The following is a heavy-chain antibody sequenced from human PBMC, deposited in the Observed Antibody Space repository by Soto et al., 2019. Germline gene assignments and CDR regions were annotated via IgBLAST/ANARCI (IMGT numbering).Heavy chain of an antibody. Sequence: QVQLQQWGAGLLKPSETLSLTCAVYGGSFSGYYWTWIRQPPGKGLEWIGEINHSGSTNYTPSPKSRATISVDKSKNQFSLKLSSVTAADTAVYYCARGGRQQLVRTLFYGMDVWGQGATVTVAS. J-gene: IGHJ6*02. CDR2: INHSGST. CDR3: ARGGRQQLVRTLFYGMDV. CDR1: GGSFSGYY. D-gene: IGHD6-13*01. V-gene: IGHV4-34*01.